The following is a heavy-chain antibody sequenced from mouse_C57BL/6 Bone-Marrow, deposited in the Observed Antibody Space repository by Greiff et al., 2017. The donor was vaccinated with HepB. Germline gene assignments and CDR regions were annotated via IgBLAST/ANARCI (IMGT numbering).Heavy chain of an antibody. V-gene: IGHV14-4*01. CDR3: TIITTVVATENFDY. CDR2: IDPENGDT. J-gene: IGHJ2*01. Sequence: EVQLQQSGAELVRPGASVKLSCTASGFNIKDDYMPWVKQRPEQGLEWIGWIDPENGDTEYASKFQGKATITADTSSNTAYLQLSSLTSEDTAVYYCTIITTVVATENFDYWGQGTTLTVSS. D-gene: IGHD1-1*01. CDR1: GFNIKDDY.